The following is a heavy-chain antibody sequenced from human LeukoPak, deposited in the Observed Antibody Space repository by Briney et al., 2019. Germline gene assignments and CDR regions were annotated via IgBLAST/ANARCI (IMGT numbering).Heavy chain of an antibody. J-gene: IGHJ4*02. V-gene: IGHV1-46*01. Sequence: ASVKVSCKASGYTFTSYYMHWVRQAPGQGLEWMGIINPSGGSTSYAQKFQGRVTMTRDTSTSTVYMELSSLRSEDTAVYYCAKDSGYDYGDYGPVEYWGQGTLVTVSS. D-gene: IGHD4-17*01. CDR1: GYTFTSYY. CDR2: INPSGGST. CDR3: AKDSGYDYGDYGPVEY.